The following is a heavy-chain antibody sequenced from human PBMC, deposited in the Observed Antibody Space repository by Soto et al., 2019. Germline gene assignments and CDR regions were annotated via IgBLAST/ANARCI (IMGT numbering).Heavy chain of an antibody. Sequence: EVLLVESGGALVQPGGSLRLSCAASGFTFRNHWMNWVRQAPGKGLEWVAKIKSDGSDKYYVDSVKGRFTISRDNAMDSLYLPMNSLRADDTAMYYCVRAYSGLDYWGQGILVTVSS. CDR3: VRAYSGLDY. J-gene: IGHJ4*02. CDR2: IKSDGSDK. V-gene: IGHV3-7*04. CDR1: GFTFRNHW. D-gene: IGHD2-21*01.